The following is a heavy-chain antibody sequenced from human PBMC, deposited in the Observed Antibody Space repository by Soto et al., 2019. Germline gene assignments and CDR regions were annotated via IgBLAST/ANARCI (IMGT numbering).Heavy chain of an antibody. D-gene: IGHD3-10*01. CDR3: ARAYRVYGSGRAPPDY. CDR1: GGSISSYY. J-gene: IGHJ4*02. V-gene: IGHV4-59*01. Sequence: QVQLQESGPGLVKPSETLSLTCTVSGGSISSYYWGWIRQPPGKGLEWIGYIYYSGNTNYNPSLKSRVTISVDTSKNQFSLKLSSVTAADTAVYYCARAYRVYGSGRAPPDYWGQGTLVTVSS. CDR2: IYYSGNT.